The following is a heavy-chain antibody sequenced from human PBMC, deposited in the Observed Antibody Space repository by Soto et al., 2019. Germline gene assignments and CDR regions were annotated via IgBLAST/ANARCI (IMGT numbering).Heavy chain of an antibody. J-gene: IGHJ6*03. CDR3: ARGDVVPAAIYYYYYMDV. Sequence: ASVKVCCKASGYTFTSYYMHWVQQAPGQGLEWMGIINPSGGSTSYAQKFQGRVTMTRDTSTSTVYMELSSLRSEDTAVYYCARGDVVPAAIYYYYYMDVWGKGTTVTVS. CDR1: GYTFTSYY. V-gene: IGHV1-46*03. CDR2: INPSGGST. D-gene: IGHD2-2*01.